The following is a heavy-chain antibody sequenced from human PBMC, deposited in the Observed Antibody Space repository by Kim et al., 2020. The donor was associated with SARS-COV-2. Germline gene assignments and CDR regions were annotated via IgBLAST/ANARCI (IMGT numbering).Heavy chain of an antibody. CDR3: AAAGTPGSELDY. Sequence: SVKVSCKASGFTFTSSAVQWVRQARGQRLEWIGWIVVGSGNTNYAQKFQERVTITRDMSTSTAYMELSSLRSEDTAVYYCAAAGTPGSELDYWGQGTLVTVSS. CDR2: IVVGSGNT. D-gene: IGHD1-1*01. J-gene: IGHJ4*02. V-gene: IGHV1-58*01. CDR1: GFTFTSSA.